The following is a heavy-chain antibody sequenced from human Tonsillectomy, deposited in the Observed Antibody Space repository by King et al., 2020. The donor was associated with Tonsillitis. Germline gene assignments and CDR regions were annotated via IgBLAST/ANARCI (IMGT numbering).Heavy chain of an antibody. Sequence: VQLVESGTEVKKPGASVKVSCKASGYTFTSYYMHWVRQAPGQGLEWMGIINPSGGSTRYAQKFQGRVTMTRDTSTSTVYMELSSLRSEDTAVYYCTRDGVNTWLEPIRVDYGMDVWGQGTTVTVSS. J-gene: IGHJ6*02. V-gene: IGHV1-46*03. CDR2: INPSGGST. CDR1: GYTFTSYY. CDR3: TRDGVNTWLEPIRVDYGMDV. D-gene: IGHD1-1*01.